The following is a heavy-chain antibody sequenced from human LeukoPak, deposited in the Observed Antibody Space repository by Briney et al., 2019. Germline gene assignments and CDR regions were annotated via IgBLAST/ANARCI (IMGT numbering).Heavy chain of an antibody. V-gene: IGHV1-24*01. CDR1: GHTLSDLT. D-gene: IGHD3-3*01. Sequence: GASVKVSCKVSGHTLSDLTMHWVRQAPGKGLKWMGGFDPRNGEIIYAQKFQGRVTMTEDASTDTAYMELSSLKSEDTAVYYCAAGGLYDLLPYWGQGTLVTVSS. CDR3: AAGGLYDLLPY. CDR2: FDPRNGEI. J-gene: IGHJ4*02.